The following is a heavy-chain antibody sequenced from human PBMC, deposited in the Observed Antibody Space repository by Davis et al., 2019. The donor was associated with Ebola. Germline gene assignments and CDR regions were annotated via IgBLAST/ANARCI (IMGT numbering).Heavy chain of an antibody. V-gene: IGHV4-59*08. CDR3: ARQNQISGDVYHFEY. D-gene: IGHD7-27*01. Sequence: PSETLSLTCSVSGDSIRGYYWSWIRQPPGRGPEWMGNIYYLGNAHYSPFLGSRVTISVDTSKNQFSLKVASVSATDTAVYYCARQNQISGDVYHFEYWGQGILVTVSS. CDR1: GDSIRGYY. J-gene: IGHJ4*02. CDR2: IYYLGNA.